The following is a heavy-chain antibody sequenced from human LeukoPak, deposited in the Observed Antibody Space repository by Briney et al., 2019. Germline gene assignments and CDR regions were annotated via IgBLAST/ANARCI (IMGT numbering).Heavy chain of an antibody. CDR2: IYYSGST. Sequence: PSETLSLTCTVSGGPISSGDYYWSWIRQPPGKGLEWIGNIYYSGSTYYNPSLKSRVTISIDTSKNQFSLKLSSVTAADTAVYYCATSHCSSTSCYSLDIWGQGTMVTVSS. CDR1: GGPISSGDYY. CDR3: ATSHCSSTSCYSLDI. V-gene: IGHV4-30-4*08. J-gene: IGHJ3*02. D-gene: IGHD2-2*01.